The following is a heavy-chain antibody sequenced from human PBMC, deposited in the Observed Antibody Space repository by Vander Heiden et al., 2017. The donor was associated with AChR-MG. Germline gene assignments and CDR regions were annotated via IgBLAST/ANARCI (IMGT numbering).Heavy chain of an antibody. V-gene: IGHV3-30-3*01. CDR1: GFTFSSYA. D-gene: IGHD6-19*01. Sequence: QVQLVESGGGVVQPGRSLRLSCAPHGFTFSSYAMHWVRQAPGKGLEWVAVISYDGSNKYYADSVKGRFTISRDNSKNTLYLQMNSLRAEDTAVYYCARGERAVGWSTAEYFQHWGQGTLVTVSS. J-gene: IGHJ1*01. CDR2: ISYDGSNK. CDR3: ARGERAVGWSTAEYFQH.